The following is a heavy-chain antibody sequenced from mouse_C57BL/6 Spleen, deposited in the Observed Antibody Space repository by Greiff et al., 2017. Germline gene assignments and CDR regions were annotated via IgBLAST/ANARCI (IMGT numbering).Heavy chain of an antibody. CDR2: IYPGNGDP. CDR1: GYTFTSYN. Sequence: LQESGAELVRPGASVKMSCKASGYTFTSYNMHWVKQTPRQGLEWIGAIYPGNGDPSYNQKFKGKATLTLDKSSSTAYMQRSSLTSEDSAVYFCARGGVRRKDYAMDYWGQGTSVTVSS. V-gene: IGHV1-12*01. CDR3: ARGGVRRKDYAMDY. J-gene: IGHJ4*01. D-gene: IGHD1-2*01.